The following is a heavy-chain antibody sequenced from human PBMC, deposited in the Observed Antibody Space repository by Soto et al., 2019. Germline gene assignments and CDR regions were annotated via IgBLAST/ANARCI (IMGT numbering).Heavy chain of an antibody. CDR2: IKHDGSGI. V-gene: IGHV3-30-3*01. D-gene: IGHD5-18*01. CDR1: GFGFSGYS. CDR3: VRVGWGYSYGNGMDG. Sequence: QVQLVESGGGVVQPGGSLRLSCLASGFGFSGYSMHWVRQAPGKGLDWVAVIKHDGSGIYYADSVKGRFTISKDDSKNTLHLQMNALRVDDTALYYCVRVGWGYSYGNGMDGWGQGTTVTVFS. J-gene: IGHJ6*02.